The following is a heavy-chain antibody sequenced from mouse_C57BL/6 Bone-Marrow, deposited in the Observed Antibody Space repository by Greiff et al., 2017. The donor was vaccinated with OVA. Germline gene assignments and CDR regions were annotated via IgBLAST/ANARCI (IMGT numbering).Heavy chain of an antibody. CDR2: IYPGSGNT. J-gene: IGHJ1*03. V-gene: IGHV1-81*01. Sequence: VQLQQSGAELVRPGASVKLSCKASGYTLTSYGISWVKQRPGQGLEWIGEIYPGSGNTYYNEKFKGKATLTADKSSSTAYMELRSLTSEDSAVYFCALTQYFDVWGTGTTVTVSS. CDR1: GYTLTSYG. CDR3: ALTQYFDV.